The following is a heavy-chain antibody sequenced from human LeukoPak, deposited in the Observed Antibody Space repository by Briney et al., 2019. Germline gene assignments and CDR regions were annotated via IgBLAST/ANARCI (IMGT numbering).Heavy chain of an antibody. CDR1: GDSINTYY. Sequence: SETLSLTCTVSGDSINTYYWSWIRQHPGKGLEWIGYIYYRVTSDYNPSLKSRVTMSVDMSTSQISLKLSSVTAADTAVYYCARAVGGDRSGSLWGPGTLVTVSS. V-gene: IGHV4-59*01. CDR3: ARAVGGDRSGSL. CDR2: IYYRVTS. D-gene: IGHD3-10*01. J-gene: IGHJ4*02.